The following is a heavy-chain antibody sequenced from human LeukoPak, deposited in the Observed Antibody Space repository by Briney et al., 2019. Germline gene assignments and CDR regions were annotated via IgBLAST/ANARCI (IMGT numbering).Heavy chain of an antibody. J-gene: IGHJ4*02. D-gene: IGHD6-13*01. V-gene: IGHV3-7*01. CDR2: IKPDGSEK. Sequence: PGESLRLSCAASGFTFSTFWMTWVRQAPGKGLEWVANIKPDGSEKSYVDSVKGRFTTSRDNAKNSLYLQMNSLRAEDTALYYCTRNTVAAAGDDWGQGTLVTVSS. CDR3: TRNTVAAAGDD. CDR1: GFTFSTFW.